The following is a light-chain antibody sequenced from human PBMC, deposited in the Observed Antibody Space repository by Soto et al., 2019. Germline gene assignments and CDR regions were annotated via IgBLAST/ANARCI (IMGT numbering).Light chain of an antibody. Sequence: EIVMTQSPATLSVSPGERATLSCRASQSVSSDIAWYQQKPGQAPRLLIHAVSTRATGIPARFSGSGSGTEFTLTISSLQSEDFAVYYCQQYNQWPTSGQGNKVEV. CDR3: QQYNQWPT. V-gene: IGKV3-15*01. CDR1: QSVSSD. CDR2: AVS. J-gene: IGKJ2*01.